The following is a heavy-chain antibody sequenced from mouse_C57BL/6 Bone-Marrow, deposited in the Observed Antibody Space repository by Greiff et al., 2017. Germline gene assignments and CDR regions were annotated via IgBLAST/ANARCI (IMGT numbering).Heavy chain of an antibody. CDR2: IDPSDSYT. V-gene: IGHV1-69*01. CDR1: GYTFTSYW. CDR3: ARGVLGGAY. Sequence: QVHVKQPGAELVMPGASVKLSCKASGYTFTSYWMHWVKQRPGQGLEWIGEIDPSDSYTNYNQKFKGKSTLTVDKSSSTAYMQLSSLTSEDSAVYYCARGVLGGAYWGQGTLVTVSA. D-gene: IGHD1-1*01. J-gene: IGHJ3*01.